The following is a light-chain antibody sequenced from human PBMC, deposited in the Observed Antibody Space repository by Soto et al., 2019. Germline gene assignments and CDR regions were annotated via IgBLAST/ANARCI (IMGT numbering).Light chain of an antibody. J-gene: IGLJ1*01. Sequence: QSALTQPRSVSGSPGQSVTISCTGTSSDVGTYNYVSWYQQHPGKAPKLLLYDVDDRPSRVPDRFSGSKSGNTASLTISGLQAEDEADYYCCSYAATSTFVFGTGTKVTVL. CDR3: CSYAATSTFV. CDR2: DVD. CDR1: SSDVGTYNY. V-gene: IGLV2-11*01.